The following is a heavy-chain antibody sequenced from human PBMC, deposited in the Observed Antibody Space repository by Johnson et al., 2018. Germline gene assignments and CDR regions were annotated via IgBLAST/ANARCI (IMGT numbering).Heavy chain of an antibody. CDR2: VGGSGSNT. CDR1: GFTFSSYA. Sequence: VQLVESGGGLVQXGGSLRLXCAASGFTFSSYAMSWVRQAPGKGLEWVSAVGGSGSNTYYADSVKGRFNISRDNSKNTLYLQMNSLSVEDTAVYYRARDSILDYWGQGTLVTVSS. V-gene: IGHV3-23*04. D-gene: IGHD3-9*01. J-gene: IGHJ4*02. CDR3: ARDSILDY.